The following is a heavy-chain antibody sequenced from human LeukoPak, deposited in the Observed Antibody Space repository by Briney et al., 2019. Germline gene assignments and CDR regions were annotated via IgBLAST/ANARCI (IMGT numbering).Heavy chain of an antibody. V-gene: IGHV1-18*01. CDR2: ISAYNGNT. D-gene: IGHD2-2*01. J-gene: IGHJ6*02. Sequence: VASVKVSCKASGYTFTSYGISWVRQAPGQGLEWMGWISAYNGNTNYAQKLQGRVTMTTDTSTSTAYMELRSLRSDDTAVCYCARDGTIVVVPAADYYGMDIWGQGTTVTVSS. CDR1: GYTFTSYG. CDR3: ARDGTIVVVPAADYYGMDI.